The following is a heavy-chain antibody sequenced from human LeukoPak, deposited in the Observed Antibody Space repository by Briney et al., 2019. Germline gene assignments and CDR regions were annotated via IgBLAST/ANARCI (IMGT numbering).Heavy chain of an antibody. CDR3: VREYSGFDY. CDR2: IYYSGST. D-gene: IGHD1-26*01. J-gene: IGHJ4*02. CDR1: GDPIIGYSDY. Sequence: TTSETLSLTCTVSGDPIIGYSDYKWTWLRQSPEKGLEWIGYIYYSGSTNYNPSLKSRVTISVDTSKNQSSLKLTSVTAADTAVYYCVREYSGFDYWGQGTLVTVSS. V-gene: IGHV4-61*08.